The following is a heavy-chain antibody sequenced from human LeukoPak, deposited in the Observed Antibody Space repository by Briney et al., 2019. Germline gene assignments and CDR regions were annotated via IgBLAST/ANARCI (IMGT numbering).Heavy chain of an antibody. CDR1: GISISSSSYY. Sequence: SETLSLNCTVSGISISSSSYYWGWIRQPRGKGLEWIGSIYYSGSTYYNPSLKSRVTISVDTSKNQFSLRLTSVTAADTAVYYCARQEQQLIYNWFDPWGQGTLVTVSS. J-gene: IGHJ5*02. D-gene: IGHD6-13*01. V-gene: IGHV4-39*07. CDR2: IYYSGST. CDR3: ARQEQQLIYNWFDP.